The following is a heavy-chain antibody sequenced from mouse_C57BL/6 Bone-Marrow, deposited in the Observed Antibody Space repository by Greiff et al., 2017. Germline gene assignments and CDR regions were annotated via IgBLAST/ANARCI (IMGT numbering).Heavy chain of an antibody. CDR2: ISYSGST. J-gene: IGHJ4*01. V-gene: IGHV3-8*01. D-gene: IGHD1-1*01. CDR3: ARAGSSYGGAMDY. CDR1: GYSITSDY. Sequence: EVKLMESGPGLAKPSQTLSLTCSVTGYSITSDYWNWIRKFPGHKLEYMGYISYSGSTYYNPSLKSRISITRDTSKNQYYLQLNSVTTEDTATYDCARAGSSYGGAMDYWGQGTSVTVAS.